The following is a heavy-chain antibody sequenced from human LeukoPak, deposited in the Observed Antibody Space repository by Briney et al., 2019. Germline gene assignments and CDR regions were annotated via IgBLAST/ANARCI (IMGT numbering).Heavy chain of an antibody. CDR2: IIPILGIS. D-gene: IGHD3-16*01. Sequence: AAVKVSCKASGGTFSSYAISWVRQAPGQGLEWMGRIIPILGISNYAQKFQGRVTITADKSTSTAYMELSSLRSEDTAVYYCARDSEIMDYYYYYGMDVWGQGTMVTVSS. V-gene: IGHV1-69*04. J-gene: IGHJ6*02. CDR1: GGTFSSYA. CDR3: ARDSEIMDYYYYYGMDV.